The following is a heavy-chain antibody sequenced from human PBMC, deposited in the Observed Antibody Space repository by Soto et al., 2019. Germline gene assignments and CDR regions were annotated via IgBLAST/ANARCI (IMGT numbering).Heavy chain of an antibody. CDR3: AKGSIAAAGTLYYFDY. V-gene: IGHV3-23*01. J-gene: IGHJ4*02. Sequence: GGSLRLSCAASGFTFSSYAMSWVRQAPGKGLEWVSAISGRGGSTYYADSVKGRFTISRDNSKNTLYLQMNSLRAEDTAVYYCAKGSIAAAGTLYYFDYWGQGTLVTVSS. CDR1: GFTFSSYA. CDR2: ISGRGGST. D-gene: IGHD6-13*01.